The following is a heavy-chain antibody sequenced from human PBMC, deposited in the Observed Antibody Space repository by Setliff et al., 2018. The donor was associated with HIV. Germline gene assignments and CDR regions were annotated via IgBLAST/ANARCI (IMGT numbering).Heavy chain of an antibody. CDR2: IVDSGST. V-gene: IGHV4-34*12. D-gene: IGHD2-21*01. CDR3: ARAPSCADNWSYMYYYYYYGMDV. J-gene: IGHJ6*02. CDR1: GGSLTNYY. Sequence: PSETLSLTCTLYGGSLTNYYWTWIRQSPEKGLEWIGEIVDSGSTNYSPSLKSRVTISLDTSKKQFSLRLNSVTAADTGVYYCARAPSCADNWSYMYYYYYYGMDVWGLGTTVTVSS.